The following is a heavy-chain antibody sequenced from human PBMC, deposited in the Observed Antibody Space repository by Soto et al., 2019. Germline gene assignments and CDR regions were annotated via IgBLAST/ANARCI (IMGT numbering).Heavy chain of an antibody. J-gene: IGHJ6*02. V-gene: IGHV3-48*02. D-gene: IGHD4-4*01. CDR2: ISSSSSTI. CDR3: ARGQGTVVTTYYYYYGMDV. Sequence: EVQLVESGGGLVQPGGSLRLSCAASGFTFSSYSMNWVRQAPGKGLEWVSYISSSSSTIYYADSVKGRFTISRDNAKNSLYLQMNSLRDEDTAVYYCARGQGTVVTTYYYYYGMDVWGQGTTVTVSS. CDR1: GFTFSSYS.